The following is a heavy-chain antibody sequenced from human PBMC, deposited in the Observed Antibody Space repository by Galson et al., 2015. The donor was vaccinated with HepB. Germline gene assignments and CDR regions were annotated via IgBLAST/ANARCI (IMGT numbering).Heavy chain of an antibody. CDR2: INAGNGNT. D-gene: IGHD3-10*01. CDR1: GYTFTSYA. CDR3: ARDQLLWFGELSGGMDV. Sequence: SCKASGYTFTSYAMHWVRQAPGQRLEWMGWINAGNGNTKYSQKFQGRVTITRDTSASTAYMELSSLRSEDTAVYYCARDQLLWFGELSGGMDVWGQGTTVTVSS. V-gene: IGHV1-3*01. J-gene: IGHJ6*02.